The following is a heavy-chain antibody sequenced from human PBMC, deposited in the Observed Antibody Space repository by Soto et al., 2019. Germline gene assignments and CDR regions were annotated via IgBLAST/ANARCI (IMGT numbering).Heavy chain of an antibody. J-gene: IGHJ4*02. Sequence: GESLKISCKASGYIFAYYWIGWVRQMPGKGLEWMGIIYPGDSDTRYSPSFQGQVTVSAARSISTAYLQWSSLKASDTAMYYCAITTALTPYYFQSWGQGTLVTVSS. CDR2: IYPGDSDT. D-gene: IGHD1-1*01. CDR3: AITTALTPYYFQS. V-gene: IGHV5-51*01. CDR1: GYIFAYYW.